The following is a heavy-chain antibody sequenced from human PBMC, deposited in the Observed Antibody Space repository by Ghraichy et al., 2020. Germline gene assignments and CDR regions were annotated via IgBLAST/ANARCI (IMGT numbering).Heavy chain of an antibody. J-gene: IGHJ4*02. Sequence: GGSLRLSCSASGFMFSRYGMHWVRQAPGKGLEWVALIWFDGSKKYYADSVKGRFTISRDNSKNTLYLQMDSLRGEDTAVYYCARDSLVQYDYWGQGTLVT. CDR2: IWFDGSKK. CDR3: ARDSLVQYDY. D-gene: IGHD2-8*02. CDR1: GFMFSRYG. V-gene: IGHV3-33*01.